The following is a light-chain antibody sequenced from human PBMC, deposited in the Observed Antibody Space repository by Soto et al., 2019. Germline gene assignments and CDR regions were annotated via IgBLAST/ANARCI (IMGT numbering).Light chain of an antibody. J-gene: IGKJ3*01. CDR2: GAS. CDR3: QQRSNWPGT. CDR1: QTFSSN. Sequence: PGERATLSCRASQTFSSNFLAWYQQKPGQAPRLLIYGASNRATGIPARFSGSGSGTDFTLTISSLEPEDFAVYYCQQRSNWPGTFGPGTKVDIK. V-gene: IGKV3-11*01.